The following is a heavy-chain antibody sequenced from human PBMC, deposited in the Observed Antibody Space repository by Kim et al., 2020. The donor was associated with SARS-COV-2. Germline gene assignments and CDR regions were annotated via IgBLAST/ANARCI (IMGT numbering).Heavy chain of an antibody. V-gene: IGHV1-2*06. Sequence: ASVKVSCKASGYTFTGYYMHWVRQAPGQGLEWMGRINPNSGGTNYAQKFQGRVTMTRDTSISTAYMELSRLRSDDTAVYYCARGLIAARHDDYYYYMAVWGKGTTFTVSS. CDR1: GYTFTGYY. J-gene: IGHJ6*03. CDR3: ARGLIAARHDDYYYYMAV. CDR2: INPNSGGT. D-gene: IGHD6-6*01.